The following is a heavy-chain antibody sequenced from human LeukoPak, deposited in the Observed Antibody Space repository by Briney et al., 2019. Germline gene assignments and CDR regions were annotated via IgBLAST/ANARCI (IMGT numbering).Heavy chain of an antibody. D-gene: IGHD2-2*01. CDR3: ARTPGGYCSSTSCPYYFDH. V-gene: IGHV4-59*01. CDR2: IYYSGST. CDR1: GGSISSYY. J-gene: IGHJ4*02. Sequence: SETLSLTCTVSGGSISSYYWSWIRQPPGKGLEWIGYIYYSGSTNYNPSLKSRVTISVDTSKNQFSLKLSSVTAADTAVYYCARTPGGYCSSTSCPYYFDHWGQGTLVTVSS.